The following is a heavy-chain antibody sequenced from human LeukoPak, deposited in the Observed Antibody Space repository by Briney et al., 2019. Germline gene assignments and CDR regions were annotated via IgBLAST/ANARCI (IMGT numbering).Heavy chain of an antibody. J-gene: IGHJ4*02. CDR1: GFTFDDYA. CDR3: AKDSYSKGDY. V-gene: IGHV3-9*01. Sequence: GGSLRLSCAASGFTFDDYAMHWVRQAPGKGLEWVSGISWNSGSIGYADSVKGRFTISRDNAKNSLYLQMNSLRAEDTAVYYCAKDSYSKGDYWGQGVLVTVSS. CDR2: ISWNSGSI. D-gene: IGHD6-13*01.